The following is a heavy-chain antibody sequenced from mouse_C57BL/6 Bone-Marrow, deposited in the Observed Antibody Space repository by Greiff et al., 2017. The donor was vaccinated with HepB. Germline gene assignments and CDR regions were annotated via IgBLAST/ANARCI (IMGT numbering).Heavy chain of an antibody. D-gene: IGHD1-1*01. Sequence: EVKVVESGEGLVKPGGSLKLSCAASGFTFSSYAMSWVRQTPEKRLEWVAYISSGGDYIYYADTVKGRFTISRDNARNTLYLQMSSLKSEDTAMYYCTRGKSQYYYGSRRYAMDYWGQGTSVTVSS. CDR2: ISSGGDYI. V-gene: IGHV5-9-1*02. J-gene: IGHJ4*01. CDR3: TRGKSQYYYGSRRYAMDY. CDR1: GFTFSSYA.